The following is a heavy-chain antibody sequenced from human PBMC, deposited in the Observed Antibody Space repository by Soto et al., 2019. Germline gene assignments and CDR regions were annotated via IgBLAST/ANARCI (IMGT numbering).Heavy chain of an antibody. CDR2: IKHSAST. J-gene: IGHJ4*02. CDR3: ARDKITGLFDY. CDR1: GGSFSGYY. D-gene: IGHD2-8*02. Sequence: QVQLQQWGAGLLKPSETLFLTCAVDGGSFSGYYWTWIRQPPGTGLEWIGEIKHSASTNYNTSLKSRVTMSVDTSNNQFSLKLTSVTAADTAVYYCARDKITGLFDYWGQGTLVTVSS. V-gene: IGHV4-34*01.